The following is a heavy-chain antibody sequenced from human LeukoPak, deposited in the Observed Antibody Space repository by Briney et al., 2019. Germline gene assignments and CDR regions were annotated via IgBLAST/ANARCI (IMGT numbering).Heavy chain of an antibody. Sequence: SQTLSLTCAISGDSVSSNSAAWNWIRQSPSRGLEWLGRTYYRSKWYNDYAVSVKSRITINPDTSRNQFSLQLNSVTPEDMAVYYCARDPRYCGGGSCYSEGFHHWGQGTLVTVSS. V-gene: IGHV6-1*01. CDR2: TYYRSKWYN. CDR3: ARDPRYCGGGSCYSEGFHH. CDR1: GDSVSSNSAA. D-gene: IGHD2-15*01. J-gene: IGHJ1*01.